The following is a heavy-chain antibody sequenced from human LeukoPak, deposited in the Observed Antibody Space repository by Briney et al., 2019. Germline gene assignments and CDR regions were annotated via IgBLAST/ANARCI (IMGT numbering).Heavy chain of an antibody. V-gene: IGHV1-69*05. CDR3: ARAALGVVIPYYFDY. D-gene: IGHD3-3*01. CDR1: GGTFSSYA. CDR2: IIPIFGTA. Sequence: ASVKVSCKASGGTFSSYAISWVRQAPGQGLEWMGGIIPIFGTANYAQKFQGRVTITTGESTSTAYMELSSLRSEDTAVYYCARAALGVVIPYYFDYWGQGTLVTVSS. J-gene: IGHJ4*02.